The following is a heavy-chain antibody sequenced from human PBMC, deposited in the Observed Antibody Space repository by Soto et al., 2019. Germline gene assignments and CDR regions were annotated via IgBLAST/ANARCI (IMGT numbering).Heavy chain of an antibody. V-gene: IGHV4-39*01. CDR1: GGSISSSTYY. CDR3: ATDLYYYETTGFYFFLPLDY. Sequence: TSETLSLTCTVSGGSISSSTYYWGWIRQPPGKGLEWIGTISYSGPTYYNPSLKSRVTISVDTSKNQFSLKLPSVTAADTAVYYCATDLYYYETTGFYFFLPLDYWGQGAPVTVSS. CDR2: ISYSGPT. D-gene: IGHD3-22*01. J-gene: IGHJ4*02.